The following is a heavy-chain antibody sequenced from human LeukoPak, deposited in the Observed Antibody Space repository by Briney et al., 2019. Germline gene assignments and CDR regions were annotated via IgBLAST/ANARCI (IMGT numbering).Heavy chain of an antibody. CDR2: IIPIFGTA. CDR1: GGTFSSYA. Sequence: GASVKVSCKAPGGTFSSYAISWVRQAPGQGLEWMGRIIPIFGTANYAQKFQGRVTITADKSTSTAYMELSSLRSEDTAVYYCARVADYYDSSGPWGQGTLVTVSS. J-gene: IGHJ5*02. V-gene: IGHV1-69*06. CDR3: ARVADYYDSSGP. D-gene: IGHD3-22*01.